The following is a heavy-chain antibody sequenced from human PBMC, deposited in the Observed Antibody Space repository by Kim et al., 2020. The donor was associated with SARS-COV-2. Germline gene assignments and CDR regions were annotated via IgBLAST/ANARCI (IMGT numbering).Heavy chain of an antibody. CDR3: AKDLYGDYALDY. CDR2: IWYDGSNK. CDR1: GFTFSSYG. V-gene: IGHV3-33*06. D-gene: IGHD4-17*01. Sequence: GGSLRLSCAASGFTFSSYGMHWVRQAPGKGLEWVAVIWYDGSNKYYADSVKGRFTISRDNSKNTLYLQMNSLRAEDTAVYYCAKDLYGDYALDYWGQGTLVTVSS. J-gene: IGHJ4*02.